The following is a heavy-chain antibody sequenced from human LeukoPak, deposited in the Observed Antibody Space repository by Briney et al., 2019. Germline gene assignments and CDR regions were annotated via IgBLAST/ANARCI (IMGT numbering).Heavy chain of an antibody. Sequence: SETLSLTCAVYGGSFSGYYWSWIRQPPGKGLEWIGEINHSGSTNYNPSLKSRVTISVDTSKDQFSLKLSSVTAADTAVYYCARENSRDGYKGGSYEPWGQGTLVTVSS. J-gene: IGHJ5*02. CDR2: INHSGST. CDR1: GGSFSGYY. V-gene: IGHV4-34*01. D-gene: IGHD5-24*01. CDR3: ARENSRDGYKGGSYEP.